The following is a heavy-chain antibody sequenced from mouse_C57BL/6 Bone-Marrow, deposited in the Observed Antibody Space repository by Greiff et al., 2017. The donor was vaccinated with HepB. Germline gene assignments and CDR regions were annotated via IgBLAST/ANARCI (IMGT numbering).Heavy chain of an antibody. J-gene: IGHJ1*03. V-gene: IGHV1-80*01. CDR3: ARWGSSTYWYFDV. Sequence: QVQLQQSGAELVKPGASVKIPCKASGYAFSSYWMNWVKQRPGKGLEWIGQIYPGDGDTNYNGKFKGKATLTADKSSSTAYMQLSSLTSEDSAVYFCARWGSSTYWYFDVWGTGTTVTVSS. CDR2: IYPGDGDT. CDR1: GYAFSSYW. D-gene: IGHD1-1*01.